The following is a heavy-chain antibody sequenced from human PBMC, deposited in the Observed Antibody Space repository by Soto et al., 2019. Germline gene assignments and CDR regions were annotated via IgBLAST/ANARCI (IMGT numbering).Heavy chain of an antibody. V-gene: IGHV3-48*02. CDR2: IDTSSRTK. CDR1: GFTFISYS. Sequence: VQLVESGGGLVQPGGSLRLSCAASGFTFISYSMTWVRQAPGKGLEWVSYIDTSSRTKFYADSVKGRFTISRDNAKNSLVLQMNSLSDEDTAVYYCARDRYYDSSGYYTDAFDIWGQGTMVTVSS. J-gene: IGHJ3*02. D-gene: IGHD3-22*01. CDR3: ARDRYYDSSGYYTDAFDI.